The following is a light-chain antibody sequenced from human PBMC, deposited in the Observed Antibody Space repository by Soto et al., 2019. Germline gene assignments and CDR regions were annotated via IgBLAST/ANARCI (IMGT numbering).Light chain of an antibody. CDR2: GAS. J-gene: IGKJ4*01. Sequence: ENLLTQSPGTLSLSPGEGATLSCRASQSVGSIYLAWYQQKPGQAPRLLIYGASSRATGIPDRFSGSGSGTDFTLTISRLEPEDFAMYYCQQYAYSPLTFGGGTKVEIK. CDR3: QQYAYSPLT. CDR1: QSVGSIY. V-gene: IGKV3-20*01.